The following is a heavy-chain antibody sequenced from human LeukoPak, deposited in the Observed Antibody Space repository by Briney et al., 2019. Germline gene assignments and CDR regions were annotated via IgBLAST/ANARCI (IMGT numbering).Heavy chain of an antibody. D-gene: IGHD2-2*02. V-gene: IGHV1-18*01. Sequence: ASVKVSCKASGYTFANFGITWVRQAPGQGLEWMGWISVYNGNTNYAQNLQGRITLTTDTSTSTAYMELRSLRSDDTALYYCARTCSSSSCYMVHWGQGTLVTVSS. CDR3: ARTCSSSSCYMVH. J-gene: IGHJ4*02. CDR1: GYTFANFG. CDR2: ISVYNGNT.